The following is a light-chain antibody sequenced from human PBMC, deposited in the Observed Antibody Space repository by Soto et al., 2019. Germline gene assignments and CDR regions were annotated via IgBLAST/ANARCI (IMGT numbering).Light chain of an antibody. V-gene: IGLV2-14*01. CDR2: DVT. J-gene: IGLJ1*01. CDR1: SSDVGGYYS. Sequence: QSALTQPASVSGSPGQSITISCTGTSSDVGGYYSVSWYQQHPGKAPKLMIYDVTNRPSGVSNRFSGSKSGNTASLTISGLQAEAEADYYCSSYTSSSTDVFGTGTKLTVL. CDR3: SSYTSSSTDV.